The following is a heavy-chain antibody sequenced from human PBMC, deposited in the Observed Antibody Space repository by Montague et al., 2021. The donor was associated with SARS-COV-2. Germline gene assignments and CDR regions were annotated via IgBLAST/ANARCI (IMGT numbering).Heavy chain of an antibody. V-gene: IGHV3-23*03. CDR1: GFTFSSYA. Sequence: SLRLSCAASGFTFSSYAMSWVRQAPGKGLEWVSVIYSGGSSTYYAGSVKGRFTISRDNSKNTLYLQMNSLRAEDTAVYYCAKDSSGWYVDYFDYWGQGTLVTVSS. CDR2: IYSGGSST. D-gene: IGHD6-19*01. CDR3: AKDSSGWYVDYFDY. J-gene: IGHJ4*02.